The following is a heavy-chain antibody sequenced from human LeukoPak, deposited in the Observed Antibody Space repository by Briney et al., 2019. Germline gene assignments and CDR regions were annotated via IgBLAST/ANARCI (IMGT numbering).Heavy chain of an antibody. Sequence: SVKVSCKASGCTFSSYAISWVRQAPGQGLEWMGGIIPIFGTANYAQKFQGRVMITADESTSTAYMELSSLRSEDTAVYYCARVFTMVRGAFDPWGQGTLVTVSS. CDR1: GCTFSSYA. J-gene: IGHJ5*02. CDR3: ARVFTMVRGAFDP. D-gene: IGHD3-10*01. CDR2: IIPIFGTA. V-gene: IGHV1-69*13.